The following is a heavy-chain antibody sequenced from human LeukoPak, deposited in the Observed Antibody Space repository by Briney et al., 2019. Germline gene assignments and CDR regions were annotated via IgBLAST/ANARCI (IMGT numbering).Heavy chain of an antibody. V-gene: IGHV3-23*01. CDR1: GFTFSSYA. CDR3: AKTPPLLERGYSYGYDY. CDR2: ISGSGGST. J-gene: IGHJ4*02. D-gene: IGHD5-18*01. Sequence: PGGSLRLSCAASGFTFSSYAMSWVRQAPGKGLEWVSAISGSGGSTYYADSVKGRFTISRDNSKNTLYLQMNSLRAEDTAVYYCAKTPPLLERGYSYGYDYWGQGTLVTVSS.